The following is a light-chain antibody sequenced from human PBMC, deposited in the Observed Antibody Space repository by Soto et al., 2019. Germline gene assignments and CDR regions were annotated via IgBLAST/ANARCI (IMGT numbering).Light chain of an antibody. CDR1: SSDVGNYNL. V-gene: IGLV2-23*01. CDR2: EAT. J-gene: IGLJ2*01. Sequence: QSALTQPASVSGSPGQSITISCTGTSSDVGNYNLVSWSQQHPGKAPKVLIYEATKRPSGVSNRFSGSKSGNTASLTISGLQAEDEDDYYCCSFAGGSTLVFGGGTKLTVL. CDR3: CSFAGGSTLV.